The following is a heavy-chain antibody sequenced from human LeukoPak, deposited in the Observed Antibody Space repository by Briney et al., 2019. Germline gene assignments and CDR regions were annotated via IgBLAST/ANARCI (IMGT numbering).Heavy chain of an antibody. CDR1: TGSITSYY. J-gene: IGHJ2*01. D-gene: IGHD5-24*01. Sequence: SETLSLTCTVSTGSITSYYWSWIRQPAGKGLEWIGRIYTSGSTNYNPSLKSRVTMSVDTSKNQFSLKLSSVTAADTAVYYCARVFRDGSTSPRTYFDLWGRGTLVTVSS. CDR2: IYTSGST. CDR3: ARVFRDGSTSPRTYFDL. V-gene: IGHV4-4*07.